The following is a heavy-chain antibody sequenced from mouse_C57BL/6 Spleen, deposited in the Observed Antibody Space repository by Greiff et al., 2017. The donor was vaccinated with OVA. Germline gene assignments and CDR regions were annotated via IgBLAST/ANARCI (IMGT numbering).Heavy chain of an antibody. Sequence: QVHVKQPGAELVRPGTSVKLSCKASGYTFTSYWMHWVKQRPGQGLEWIGVIDPSDSYTNYNQKFKGKATLTVDTSSSTAYMQLSSLTSEDSAVYYCARRVGRGGYFDYWGQGTTLTVSS. CDR2: IDPSDSYT. CDR1: GYTFTSYW. D-gene: IGHD4-1*01. CDR3: ARRVGRGGYFDY. V-gene: IGHV1-59*01. J-gene: IGHJ2*01.